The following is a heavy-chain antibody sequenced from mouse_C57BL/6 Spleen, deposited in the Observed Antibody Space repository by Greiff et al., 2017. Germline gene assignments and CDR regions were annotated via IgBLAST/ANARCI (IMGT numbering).Heavy chain of an antibody. CDR3: ARDYGSSAWFAY. Sequence: VKVVESGAELAKPGASVKLSCKASGYTFTSYWMHWVKQRPGQGLEWIGYINPSSGYTKYNQKFKEKATLTADKSSSTAYMQLSSLTYEDSAVYYCARDYGSSAWFAYWGQGTLVTVSA. D-gene: IGHD1-1*01. V-gene: IGHV1-7*01. J-gene: IGHJ3*01. CDR2: INPSSGYT. CDR1: GYTFTSYW.